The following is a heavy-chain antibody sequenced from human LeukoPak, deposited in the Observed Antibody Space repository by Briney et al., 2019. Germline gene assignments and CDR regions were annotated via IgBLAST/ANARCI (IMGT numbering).Heavy chain of an antibody. J-gene: IGHJ6*04. D-gene: IGHD3-10*01. V-gene: IGHV3-21*01. CDR1: GFTFSSYS. CDR3: ARDYYGSGSYGMDV. CDR2: ISSSSSYI. Sequence: GGSLGLSCAASGFTFSSYSMNWVRQAPGKGLEWVSSISSSSSYIYYADSVKGRFTISRDNAKNSLYLQMNSLRAEDTAVYYCARDYYGSGSYGMDVWGKGTTVTVSS.